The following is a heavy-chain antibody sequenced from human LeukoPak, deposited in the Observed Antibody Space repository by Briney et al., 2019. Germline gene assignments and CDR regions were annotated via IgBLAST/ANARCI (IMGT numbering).Heavy chain of an antibody. CDR2: ISSSSSTI. V-gene: IGHV3-48*01. CDR3: AREMGFGELLWPPPHDAFDI. Sequence: PGGSLRLSCAASGFTFSSHSMNWVRQAPGKGLEWISYISSSSSTISYADSVKGRFTISRDNAKNSLYLQMNSLRAEDTAVYYCAREMGFGELLWPPPHDAFDIWGQGTMVTVSS. CDR1: GFTFSSHS. J-gene: IGHJ3*02. D-gene: IGHD3-10*01.